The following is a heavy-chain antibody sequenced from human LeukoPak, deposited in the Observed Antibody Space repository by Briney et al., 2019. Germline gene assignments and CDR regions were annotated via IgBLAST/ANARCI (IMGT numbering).Heavy chain of an antibody. Sequence: ASVKVSCKTSGYTFNNYGISWVRQAPGQGLEWMGWISAYNGNTNYAQKLQGRATMTTDTSTSTACMELRSLRSDDTAVYYCARTGRITIFGVVTPNWFDPWGQGTLVTVSS. V-gene: IGHV1-18*01. CDR3: ARTGRITIFGVVTPNWFDP. CDR2: ISAYNGNT. CDR1: GYTFNNYG. J-gene: IGHJ5*02. D-gene: IGHD3-3*01.